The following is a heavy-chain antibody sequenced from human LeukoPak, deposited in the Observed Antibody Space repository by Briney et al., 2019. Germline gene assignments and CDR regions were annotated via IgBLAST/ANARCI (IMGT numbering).Heavy chain of an antibody. CDR1: GGSISSYY. CDR3: ARGGGYHIDY. V-gene: IGHV4-59*01. J-gene: IGHJ4*02. Sequence: SETLSLTCTVSGGSISSYYWSWIRQPPGKGLEWIGYIYYSCSTNYNPSLKSRVTISVDTSKNQFSLKLSSVTAADTAVYYCARGGGYHIDYWGQGTLVTVSS. CDR2: IYYSCST. D-gene: IGHD3-16*02.